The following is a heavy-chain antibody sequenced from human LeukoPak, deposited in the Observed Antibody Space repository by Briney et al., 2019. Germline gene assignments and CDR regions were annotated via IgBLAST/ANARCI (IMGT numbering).Heavy chain of an antibody. D-gene: IGHD6-13*01. Sequence: ASVKVSCRAPGYTFTSYGISWVRQAPGQGLEWMGWISTYNGNTNYAQMLQGRITMTTDTSTSTAYMELRSLRSDDTAVYYCARGARRSEYSSSWYDYWGQGTLVTVSS. J-gene: IGHJ4*02. CDR1: GYTFTSYG. CDR3: ARGARRSEYSSSWYDY. CDR2: ISTYNGNT. V-gene: IGHV1-18*01.